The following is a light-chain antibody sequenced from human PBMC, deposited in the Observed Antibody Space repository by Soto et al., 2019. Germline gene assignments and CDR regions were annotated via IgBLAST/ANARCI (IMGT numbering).Light chain of an antibody. J-gene: IGLJ1*01. Sequence: QSVLTQPPSASGTPGQGVTISCSGSTSNIGSNYVYWYQQLPGTAPKLLIYRNNQRPSGVPDRFSGSKSGTSASLAISGLRSDDEADYYCSSYAGSSNVFGTGTRSPS. CDR1: TSNIGSNY. CDR3: SSYAGSSNV. CDR2: RNN. V-gene: IGLV1-47*01.